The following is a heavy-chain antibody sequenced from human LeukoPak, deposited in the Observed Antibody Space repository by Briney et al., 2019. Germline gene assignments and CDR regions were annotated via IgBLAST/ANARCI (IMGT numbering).Heavy chain of an antibody. CDR1: GFTFSSYA. D-gene: IGHD2-15*01. CDR3: ARVLSVLRTNAFDI. J-gene: IGHJ3*02. CDR2: IKQDGSEK. V-gene: IGHV3-7*01. Sequence: GGPLRLSCAASGFTFSSYAMSWVRQAPGKGLEWVANIKQDGSEKYYVDSVKGRFTISRDNAKNSLYLQMNSLRAEDTAVYYCARVLSVLRTNAFDIWGQGTMVTVSS.